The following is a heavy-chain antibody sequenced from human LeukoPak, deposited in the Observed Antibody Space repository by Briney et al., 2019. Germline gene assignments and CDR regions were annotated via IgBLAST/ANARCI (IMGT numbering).Heavy chain of an antibody. V-gene: IGHV3-23*01. CDR3: ARGGGGSTYGLFDY. Sequence: GGSLRLSCAASGFTFSSYAMSWVRQAPGKGLEWVSAISGSGGSTYYADSVKGRFTISRDNAKNTLYLQMNSLRAEDTAVYFCARGGGGSTYGLFDYWGQGTLVTVSS. CDR2: ISGSGGST. J-gene: IGHJ4*02. CDR1: GFTFSSYA. D-gene: IGHD5-18*01.